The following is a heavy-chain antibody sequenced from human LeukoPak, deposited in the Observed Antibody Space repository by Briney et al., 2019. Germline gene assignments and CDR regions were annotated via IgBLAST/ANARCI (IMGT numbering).Heavy chain of an antibody. CDR2: IYYSGST. CDR3: ARDPGIAESL. CDR1: GGSISSSSYY. D-gene: IGHD6-13*01. J-gene: IGHJ4*02. V-gene: IGHV4-39*07. Sequence: SETLSLTCTVSGGSISSSSYYWGWIRQPPGKGLEWIGSIYYSGSTYYNPSLKSRVTISVDTSKNQFSLKLSSVTAADTAVYYCARDPGIAESLWGQGTLVTVSS.